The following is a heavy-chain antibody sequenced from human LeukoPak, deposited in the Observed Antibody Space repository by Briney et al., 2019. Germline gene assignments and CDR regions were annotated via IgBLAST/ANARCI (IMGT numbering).Heavy chain of an antibody. CDR2: ISAYNGNT. J-gene: IGHJ6*03. V-gene: IGHV1-18*01. CDR1: GYTFTSYG. D-gene: IGHD3-22*01. Sequence: GASVKVSCKASGYTFTSYGISWVRQAPGQGLEWMGWISAYNGNTNYAQKLLGRVTMTTDTSTSTAYMELRSLRSDDTAVYYCARYGVERTMIVIPGYYYYYMDVWGKGTTVTISS. CDR3: ARYGVERTMIVIPGYYYYYMDV.